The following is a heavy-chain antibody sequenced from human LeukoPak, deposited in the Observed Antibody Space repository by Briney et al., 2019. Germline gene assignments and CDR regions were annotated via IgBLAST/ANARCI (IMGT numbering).Heavy chain of an antibody. V-gene: IGHV3-74*01. D-gene: IGHD6-13*01. CDR3: ARGGDSSNWYPGYFEY. J-gene: IGHJ4*02. Sequence: GGSLKLSCAASGFTFSNYWMHWVRQAPGKGPVWVSRIKSDGSSTRFADSVQGRFTISRDNGKNTLYLQMNSLRAEDTAVYYCARGGDSSNWYPGYFEYWGQGALVTVSS. CDR1: GFTFSNYW. CDR2: IKSDGSST.